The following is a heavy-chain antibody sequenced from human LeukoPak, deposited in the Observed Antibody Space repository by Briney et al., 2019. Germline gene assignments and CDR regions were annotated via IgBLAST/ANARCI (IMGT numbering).Heavy chain of an antibody. V-gene: IGHV1-69*06. J-gene: IGHJ4*02. CDR3: ANSATIYGSGSQPHY. CDR1: GGTFSSYA. Sequence: SVNVSCKASGGTFSSYAISWVRQAPGQGLEWMGGIIPIFGTANYAQKFQGRVTMTEDTSTDTAYMELSSLRSEDTAVYYCANSATIYGSGSQPHYWGQGTLVTVSS. D-gene: IGHD3-10*01. CDR2: IIPIFGTA.